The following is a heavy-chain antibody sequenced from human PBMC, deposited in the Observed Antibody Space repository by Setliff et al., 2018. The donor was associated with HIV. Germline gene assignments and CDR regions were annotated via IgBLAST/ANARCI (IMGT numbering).Heavy chain of an antibody. D-gene: IGHD1-1*01. CDR3: AKDLVTTTGPDY. V-gene: IGHV3-33*06. CDR2: IWYDGSNK. CDR1: GFTFSSYG. Sequence: GGSLRLSCAASGFTFSSYGMHWVRQAPGKGLEWVAVIWYDGSNKYYADSVKGRFTISRDNSKNTLYLQMNSLRAEDTAVYYCAKDLVTTTGPDYWGQGTLVTVS. J-gene: IGHJ4*02.